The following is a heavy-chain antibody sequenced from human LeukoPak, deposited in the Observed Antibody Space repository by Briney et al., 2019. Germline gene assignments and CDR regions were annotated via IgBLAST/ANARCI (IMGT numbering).Heavy chain of an antibody. V-gene: IGHV4-59*01. CDR1: GGSISSYY. Sequence: SETLSLTCTVSGGSISSYYWSWIRQPPGKGLEWIGYIYYSGSTNYNPSLKSRVTISVDTSKNQFSLKLTSVTAADTAVYYCARGRTAPHMGWLDPWGQGTLVTVSS. CDR3: ARGRTAPHMGWLDP. J-gene: IGHJ5*02. CDR2: IYYSGST. D-gene: IGHD5-18*01.